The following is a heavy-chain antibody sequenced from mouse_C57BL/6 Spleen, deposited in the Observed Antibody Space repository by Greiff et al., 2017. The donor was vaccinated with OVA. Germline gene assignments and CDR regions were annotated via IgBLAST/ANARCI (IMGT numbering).Heavy chain of an antibody. D-gene: IGHD2-2*01. CDR3: TRGYDVYYFDY. J-gene: IGHJ4*01. CDR2: IDPETGGT. Sequence: QVQLQQSGAELVRPGASVTLSCKASGYTFTDYEMHWVKQTPVHGLEWIGAIDPETGGTAYNQKFKGKAILTADKSSSTAYMELRSLTSEDSAVYYCTRGYDVYYFDYWGQGTSVTVSS. CDR1: GYTFTDYE. V-gene: IGHV1-15*01.